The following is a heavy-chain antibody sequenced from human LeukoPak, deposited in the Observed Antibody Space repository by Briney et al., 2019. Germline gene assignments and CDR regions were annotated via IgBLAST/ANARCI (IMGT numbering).Heavy chain of an antibody. D-gene: IGHD3-3*01. CDR1: GFTFSSYS. Sequence: GGSLRLSCAASGFTFSSYSMNWVRQAPGKGLEWVSSISSSSSYIYYADSVKGRFTISRDNAKNSLYLQMNSLRAEDTAVYYCARDALLSGYFYYFDYWGQGTLVTVSS. V-gene: IGHV3-21*04. J-gene: IGHJ4*02. CDR3: ARDALLSGYFYYFDY. CDR2: ISSSSSYI.